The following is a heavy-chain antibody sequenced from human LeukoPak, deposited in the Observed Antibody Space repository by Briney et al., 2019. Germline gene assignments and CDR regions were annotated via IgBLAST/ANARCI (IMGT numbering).Heavy chain of an antibody. CDR1: GGSFSEYY. CDR2: INHSGST. Sequence: SETLSLTCAVYGGSFSEYYWSWIRQPPGKGLEWIGEINHSGSTNYNPSLKSRVTISVDTSKNQFSLKLTSVTAADTAVYYCARAYSSSREFDPWGQGTLVTVSS. V-gene: IGHV4-34*01. CDR3: ARAYSSSREFDP. J-gene: IGHJ5*02. D-gene: IGHD6-13*01.